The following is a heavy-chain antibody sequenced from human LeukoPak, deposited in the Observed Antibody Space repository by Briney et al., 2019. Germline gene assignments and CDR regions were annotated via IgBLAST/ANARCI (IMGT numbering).Heavy chain of an antibody. CDR3: ARGLITTIYSGSLLDYYMDV. V-gene: IGHV1-2*02. J-gene: IGHJ6*03. D-gene: IGHD1-26*01. CDR2: INPNSGGT. CDR1: GYTFTGYY. Sequence: ASVKVSCKASGYTFTGYYMHWVRQAPGQGLEWMGWINPNSGGTNYAQKFQGRVTMTRDTSISTAYMELSRLRSDDTAVYYCARGLITTIYSGSLLDYYMDVWGKGTTVTVSS.